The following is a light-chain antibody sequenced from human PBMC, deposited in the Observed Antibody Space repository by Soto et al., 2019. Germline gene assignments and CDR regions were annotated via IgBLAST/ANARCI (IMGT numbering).Light chain of an antibody. CDR1: SGDVGAYNF. V-gene: IGLV2-14*01. CDR3: ASLTTTSFV. CDR2: EVS. Sequence: QSALTQPASVSGSPGQSITISCTGTSGDVGAYNFVSWYQHHPDKAPKLMISEVSNRPPGVSDRFSGSKSGNTASLTISGLQAEDEADYYCASLTTTSFVFGTGTKVTVL. J-gene: IGLJ1*01.